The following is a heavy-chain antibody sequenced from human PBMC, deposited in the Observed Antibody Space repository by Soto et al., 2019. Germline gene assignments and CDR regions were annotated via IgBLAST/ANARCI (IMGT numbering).Heavy chain of an antibody. CDR3: AKITGRDYGMDV. D-gene: IGHD2-8*02. Sequence: EVQMLESGGGLVQPGGSLRLSCAASGFTFTNYAMTWVRQAPGKGLEWVSGVSSSAGNTYYADSVKGRFTISTDSSRNMLFLQMNSLRDEDTAIYCCAKITGRDYGMDVWGQGTTVTVSS. V-gene: IGHV3-23*01. CDR2: VSSSAGNT. CDR1: GFTFTNYA. J-gene: IGHJ6*02.